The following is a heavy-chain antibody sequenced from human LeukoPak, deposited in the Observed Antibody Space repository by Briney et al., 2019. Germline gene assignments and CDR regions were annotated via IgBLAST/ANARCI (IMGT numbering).Heavy chain of an antibody. J-gene: IGHJ4*02. V-gene: IGHV3-21*01. CDR2: ISSSSSYI. Sequence: GGSLRLSCAASGFIVSNNEMSWVRQAPGKGLEWVSSISSSSSYIYYANSVKGRFTISRDNAKNSLYLQMNSLRAEDTAVYYCVRDYENLTGSKTRFHYWGQGTLVTVSS. CDR1: GFIVSNNE. CDR3: VRDYENLTGSKTRFHY. D-gene: IGHD3-9*01.